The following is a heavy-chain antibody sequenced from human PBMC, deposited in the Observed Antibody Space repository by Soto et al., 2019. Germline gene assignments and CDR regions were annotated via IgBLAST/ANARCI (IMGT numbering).Heavy chain of an antibody. CDR2: IYHSGST. CDR1: SGSISSSNW. J-gene: IGHJ5*02. CDR3: ASSLAYNWFDP. D-gene: IGHD6-6*01. Sequence: QVQLQESGPGLVKPSGTLSLTCAVSSGSISSSNWWSWVRQPPGKGLEWIGEIYHSGSTNYNPSRQSPVTLSVDKSKNQFSLQLSSVTAADTAVYYCASSLAYNWFDPWGQGTLVTVSS. V-gene: IGHV4-4*02.